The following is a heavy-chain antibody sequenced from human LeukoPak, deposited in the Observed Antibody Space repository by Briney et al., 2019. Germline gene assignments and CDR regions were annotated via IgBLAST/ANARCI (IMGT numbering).Heavy chain of an antibody. CDR3: ARGVYIAAAQYGY. D-gene: IGHD6-13*01. CDR2: IYYSGTT. J-gene: IGHJ4*02. V-gene: IGHV4-59*01. CDR1: GGSIRNYY. Sequence: SETLSLTCTVSGGSIRNYYWSWIRQPPGKGLEWIGYIYYSGTTNYNPSLKSRVTISVDTSKNQFSLKLNSVTAADTAVYYCARGVYIAAAQYGYWGQGTLVTVSS.